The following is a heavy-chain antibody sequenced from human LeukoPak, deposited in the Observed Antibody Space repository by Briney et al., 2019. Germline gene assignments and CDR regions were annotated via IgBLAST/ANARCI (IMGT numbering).Heavy chain of an antibody. D-gene: IGHD3-10*01. Sequence: PAGSLTVPRAACGFIFSSYSMNWVRQAPGEGLEWVSYVSSSSSTIYYADSVKGRFTISRDNAKNSLYLQMNSLRDEDTAVYYCARDYYGSGSYWYYFDYWGQGTMVTVSS. CDR2: VSSSSSTI. CDR1: GFIFSSYS. J-gene: IGHJ4*02. V-gene: IGHV3-48*02. CDR3: ARDYYGSGSYWYYFDY.